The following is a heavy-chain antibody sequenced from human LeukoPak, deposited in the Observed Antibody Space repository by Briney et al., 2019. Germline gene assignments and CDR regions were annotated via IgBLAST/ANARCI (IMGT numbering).Heavy chain of an antibody. Sequence: GGSLRLSCAASGFTFSNYAMSWVRQAPGKGLEWVSVISGSGRNTYYAESVKGRFTVSRDNSKNTLYLQMNSLRGEDTAIYYCAKTQGPSIYSPDYWGQGTLVTVSS. J-gene: IGHJ4*02. CDR1: GFTFSNYA. V-gene: IGHV3-23*01. D-gene: IGHD5-18*01. CDR2: ISGSGRNT. CDR3: AKTQGPSIYSPDY.